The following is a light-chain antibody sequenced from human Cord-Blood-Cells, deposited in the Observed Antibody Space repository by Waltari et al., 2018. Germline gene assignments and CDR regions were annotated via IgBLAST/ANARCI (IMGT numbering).Light chain of an antibody. Sequence: SYELTQPPSVSVSPGQTASITCSGDKLGDKYACWYQQKPGQSPLLVIYQESKRPSGDPGRFSGSNSGNTATLTNSGTQAMDGADYYCQAWDSSTAVFGGGTKLNVL. J-gene: IGLJ3*02. CDR2: QES. CDR3: QAWDSSTAV. V-gene: IGLV3-1*01. CDR1: KLGDKY.